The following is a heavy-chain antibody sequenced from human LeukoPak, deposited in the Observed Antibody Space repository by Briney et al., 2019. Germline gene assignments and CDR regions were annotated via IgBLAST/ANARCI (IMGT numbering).Heavy chain of an antibody. CDR2: ISIIGAST. D-gene: IGHD6-19*01. J-gene: IGHJ4*02. CDR3: AKATSSGWDPLDY. CDR1: GFTFSSHA. V-gene: IGHV3-23*01. Sequence: GGSLRLSCEASGFTFSSHAMSWVRQAPGKGLEWVSLISIIGASTYYVDSVKGRFTVSRDNSKNTLYLQMNSLRADDTAVYYCAKATSSGWDPLDYWGQGTLVTVSS.